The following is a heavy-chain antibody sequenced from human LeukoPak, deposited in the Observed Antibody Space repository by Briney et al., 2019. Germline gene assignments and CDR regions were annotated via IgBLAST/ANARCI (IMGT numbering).Heavy chain of an antibody. CDR3: AKEAGYSGYDYPDY. D-gene: IGHD5-12*01. V-gene: IGHV3-23*01. Sequence: AGGSLRPSCAASGFTFSSYAMSWVRQAPGKGLEWVSAISGSGYSTYYADSVKGRFTISRDNSKNTLYLQMNSLRAEDTAVYYCAKEAGYSGYDYPDYWGQGTLVTVSS. J-gene: IGHJ4*02. CDR1: GFTFSSYA. CDR2: ISGSGYST.